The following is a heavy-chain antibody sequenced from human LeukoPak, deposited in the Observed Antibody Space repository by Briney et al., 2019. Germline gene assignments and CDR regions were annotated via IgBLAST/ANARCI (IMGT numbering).Heavy chain of an antibody. CDR2: IYYSGSS. D-gene: IGHD4-17*01. CDR1: GHFISTDYY. Sequence: SETLSLTCSVSGHFISTDYYWGWIRLPPGKGLEWIGYIYYSGSSNYNPSLKSRVTMSVDTSKNQFSLKLTSVTAADTAVYYCARRLRQNLFDPWGQGTLVTVSS. V-gene: IGHV4-59*08. CDR3: ARRLRQNLFDP. J-gene: IGHJ5*02.